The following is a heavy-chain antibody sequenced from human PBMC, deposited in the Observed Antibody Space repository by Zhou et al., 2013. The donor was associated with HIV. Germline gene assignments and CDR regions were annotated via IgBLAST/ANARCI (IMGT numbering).Heavy chain of an antibody. CDR3: ARRGGWRGTVDYGDDYYYMDV. Sequence: QVQLVQSGAEVKKPGASVKVSCKASGYTFTSYYMHWVRQAPGQGLEWMGGIIPIFGTANYAQKFQGRVTITTDESTSTAYMELSSLRSEDTAVYYCARRGGWRGTVDYGDDYYYMDVWGKGTDGHRLL. V-gene: IGHV1-69*01. D-gene: IGHD4-17*01. CDR1: GYTFTSYY. CDR2: IIPIFGTA. J-gene: IGHJ6*03.